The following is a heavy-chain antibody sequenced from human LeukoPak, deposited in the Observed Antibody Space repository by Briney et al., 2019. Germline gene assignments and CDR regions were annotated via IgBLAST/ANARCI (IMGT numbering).Heavy chain of an antibody. CDR2: INPSGGST. CDR1: GYTFTSYY. V-gene: IGHV1-46*01. Sequence: ASVKVSCXASGYTFTSYYMHWVRQAPGQGLEWMGIINPSGGSTSYAQKFQGRVTMTRDTSTSTVYMELSSLRSEDTAVYYCARSSRFLTGAYWGQGTLVTVSS. D-gene: IGHD3-9*01. CDR3: ARSSRFLTGAY. J-gene: IGHJ4*02.